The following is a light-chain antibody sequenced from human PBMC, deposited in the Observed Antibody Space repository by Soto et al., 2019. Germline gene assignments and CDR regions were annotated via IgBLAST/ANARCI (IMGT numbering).Light chain of an antibody. V-gene: IGLV2-8*01. J-gene: IGLJ1*01. CDR2: EVS. CDR1: SSDVGGYNY. CDR3: SSYAGRYV. Sequence: QSALTQPPSASGSPGQSVTISCTGTSSDVGGYNYVSWYQQHPGKAPKLMIYEVSKRPSGVPDRFSGSKSGNTASLTVSGLQAEDEADYYCSSYAGRYVFGTGTRSPS.